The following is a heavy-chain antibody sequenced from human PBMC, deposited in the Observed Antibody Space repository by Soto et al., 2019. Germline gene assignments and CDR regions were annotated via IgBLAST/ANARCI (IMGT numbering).Heavy chain of an antibody. D-gene: IGHD3-22*01. CDR3: AKDWYYDSSGYYHYSFDY. J-gene: IGHJ4*02. CDR1: GFTFSSYA. CDR2: ISGSGGST. V-gene: IGHV3-23*01. Sequence: GGSLRLSCAASGFTFSSYAMSWVRQAPGKGLEWVSAISGSGGSTYYADSVKGRFTISRDNSKNTLYLQMNSLRAEDTAVYYSAKDWYYDSSGYYHYSFDYWGQGTLVTVSS.